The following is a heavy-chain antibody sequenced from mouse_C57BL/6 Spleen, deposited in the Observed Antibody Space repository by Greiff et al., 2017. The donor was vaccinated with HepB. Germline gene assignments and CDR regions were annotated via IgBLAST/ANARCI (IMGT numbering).Heavy chain of an antibody. CDR3: ARSGDYDWDCDV. D-gene: IGHD2-4*01. Sequence: QVQLQQPGAELVKPGASVKMSCKASGYTFTSYWITWVKQRPGQGLEWIGDIYPGSGSTNYNEKFKSKATLSVDTSSSTAYMQLSSLTSEDSAVYYCARSGDYDWDCDVWGTGATVTVSS. J-gene: IGHJ1*03. CDR1: GYTFTSYW. CDR2: IYPGSGST. V-gene: IGHV1-55*01.